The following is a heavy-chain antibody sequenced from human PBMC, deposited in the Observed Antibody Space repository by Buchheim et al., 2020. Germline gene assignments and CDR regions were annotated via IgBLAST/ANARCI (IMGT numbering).Heavy chain of an antibody. CDR3: ARDNNIAVAGTYYFDY. D-gene: IGHD6-19*01. V-gene: IGHV3-33*01. Sequence: QVQLVESGGGVVQPGRSLRLSCAASGFTFSSYGMHWVRQAPGKGLEWVAVIWYDGSNKYYADSVKGRFTISRDNSKNTLYLQMNSLRAEDTAVYYCARDNNIAVAGTYYFDYWGQGTL. CDR1: GFTFSSYG. CDR2: IWYDGSNK. J-gene: IGHJ4*02.